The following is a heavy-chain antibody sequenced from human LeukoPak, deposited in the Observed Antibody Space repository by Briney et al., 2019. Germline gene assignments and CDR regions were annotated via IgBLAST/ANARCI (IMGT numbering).Heavy chain of an antibody. J-gene: IGHJ3*02. D-gene: IGHD3-10*01. CDR1: GYSFTSYW. CDR2: IYPGDSDT. V-gene: IGHV5-51*01. CDR3: ARHVPGGAPRGDDAFDI. Sequence: GESLKISCKGSGYSFTSYWIGWVRQMPGKGLEWMGIIYPGDSDTRYSPSFQGQVTISADKSISTAYLQWSSLKASDTATYYCARHVPGGAPRGDDAFDIWGQGTMVTVSS.